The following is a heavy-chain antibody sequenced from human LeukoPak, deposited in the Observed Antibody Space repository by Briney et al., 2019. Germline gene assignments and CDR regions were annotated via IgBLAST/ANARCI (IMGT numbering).Heavy chain of an antibody. V-gene: IGHV3-7*02. J-gene: IGHJ3*01. CDR3: ARGGNTGYNYNAFDV. Sequence: GGSLRLSCAVSGFTFSGNWMGWVRQAPGKGLEWVANINQDGGEKHYVDSVKGRFTISRDNAKNSLYLQMNSLRAEDTAVYYCARGGNTGYNYNAFDVWGQGTMVTVSS. CDR1: GFTFSGNW. D-gene: IGHD3-22*01. CDR2: INQDGGEK.